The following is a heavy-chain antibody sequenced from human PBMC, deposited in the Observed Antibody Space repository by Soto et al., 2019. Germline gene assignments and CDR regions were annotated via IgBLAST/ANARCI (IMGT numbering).Heavy chain of an antibody. V-gene: IGHV3-33*01. CDR2: IWYDGNNK. Sequence: LRLSCAASGFTFSSYGMHWVRQAPGKGLEWVSSIWYDGNNKYYADSVKGRFTISRDNSRNTLFLQMNSLRAEDTALYYCVGRGNQNWGDYWGQGTQVTVSS. CDR1: GFTFSSYG. CDR3: VGRGNQNWGDY. D-gene: IGHD7-27*01. J-gene: IGHJ4*02.